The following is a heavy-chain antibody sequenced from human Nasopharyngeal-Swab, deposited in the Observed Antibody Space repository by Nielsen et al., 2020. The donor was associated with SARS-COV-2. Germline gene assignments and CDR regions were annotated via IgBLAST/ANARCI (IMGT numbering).Heavy chain of an antibody. D-gene: IGHD6-13*01. CDR1: GGSISEYH. CDR3: AGHPADFDY. Sequence: SETLSLTCAVYGGSISEYHWSWIRQPPRRGLEWVGEMKPTGRTNYNPSLKSRVTISVDTSKNQFFLELISVTAADTAVYYCAGHPADFDYWGQGILVTVSS. J-gene: IGHJ4*02. V-gene: IGHV4-34*01. CDR2: MKPTGRT.